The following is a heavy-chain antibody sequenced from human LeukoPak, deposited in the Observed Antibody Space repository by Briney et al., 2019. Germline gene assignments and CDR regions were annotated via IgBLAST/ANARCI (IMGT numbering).Heavy chain of an antibody. CDR1: GFTFSSYG. CDR2: ISYDGSNK. J-gene: IGHJ6*02. Sequence: GGSLRLSCAASGFTFSSYGMHWVRQAPGKGLEWVAVISYDGSNKYYADSVKGRFTISRDNSKNTLHLQMNSLRAEDTAVYYCAKDWPNYYGMDVWGQGTTVTVSS. V-gene: IGHV3-30*18. CDR3: AKDWPNYYGMDV.